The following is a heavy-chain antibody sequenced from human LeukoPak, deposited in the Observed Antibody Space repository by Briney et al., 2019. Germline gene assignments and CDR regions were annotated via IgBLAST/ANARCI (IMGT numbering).Heavy chain of an antibody. V-gene: IGHV3-11*01. D-gene: IGHD5-18*01. J-gene: IGHJ4*02. Sequence: GGSLRLSCAASGFTFSDYYMSWIRQAPGKGLEWVSYISSSGSTIYYADSVKGRFTISRDNAKNSLYLQMNSLRAEDTALYYCARAPPMGYSYAYYFDYWGQGTLVTVSS. CDR3: ARAPPMGYSYAYYFDY. CDR2: ISSSGSTI. CDR1: GFTFSDYY.